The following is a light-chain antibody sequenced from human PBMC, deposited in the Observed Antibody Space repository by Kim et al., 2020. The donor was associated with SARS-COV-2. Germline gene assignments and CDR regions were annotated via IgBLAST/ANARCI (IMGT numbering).Light chain of an antibody. V-gene: IGKV3D-15*01. J-gene: IGKJ1*01. CDR1: HYISSN. Sequence: SPEETVTPTCRASHYISSNYACYQHQPGQAPLLLIHGASTRATGIPARFSCSGSGTDFTLTISSLQSEDFAVYYYQQYYNWPRTFGQGTKVDIK. CDR2: GAS. CDR3: QQYYNWPRT.